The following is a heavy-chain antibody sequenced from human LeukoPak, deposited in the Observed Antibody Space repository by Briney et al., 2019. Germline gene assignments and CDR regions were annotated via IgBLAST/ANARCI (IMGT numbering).Heavy chain of an antibody. Sequence: GGSLRLSCAASGFTFTTYTINWVRQTPAKGLEWVSAISGSATSTYYADSVKGRFTISRDNSKNTLYLQMSSLRAEDTAIYYCAREYKIPATGTLGFDIWGPGTMVTVSS. CDR1: GFTFTTYT. CDR3: AREYKIPATGTLGFDI. D-gene: IGHD1-1*01. J-gene: IGHJ3*02. V-gene: IGHV3-23*01. CDR2: ISGSATST.